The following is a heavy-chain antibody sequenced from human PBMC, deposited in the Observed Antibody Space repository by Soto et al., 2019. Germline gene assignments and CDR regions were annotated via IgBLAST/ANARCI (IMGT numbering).Heavy chain of an antibody. CDR2: IYTSGST. CDR1: GGSISSYY. CDR3: ARVASKVGNPVVTGIDAFDI. Sequence: SETLSLTCTVSGGSISSYYWSWIRQPAGKGLEWIGRIYTSGSTNYNPSLKSRVTMSVDTSKNQFSLKLSSVNAADTAVYYCARVASKVGNPVVTGIDAFDIWGEGTMVTVSS. D-gene: IGHD2-21*02. J-gene: IGHJ3*02. V-gene: IGHV4-4*07.